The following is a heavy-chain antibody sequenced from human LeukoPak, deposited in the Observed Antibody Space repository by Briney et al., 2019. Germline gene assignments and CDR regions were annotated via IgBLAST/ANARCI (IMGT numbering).Heavy chain of an antibody. Sequence: GESLKISCKGSGYSFTAYWIGWVRQMPGKGLGWMGVIYPGDSATTYSPFFQGQVTISVDKSISTAYLQWTYLQASDTAMYYCARRGVITQLERPFDLWGQGTLVTVSS. D-gene: IGHD1-1*01. J-gene: IGHJ5*02. CDR2: IYPGDSAT. CDR3: ARRGVITQLERPFDL. CDR1: GYSFTAYW. V-gene: IGHV5-51*01.